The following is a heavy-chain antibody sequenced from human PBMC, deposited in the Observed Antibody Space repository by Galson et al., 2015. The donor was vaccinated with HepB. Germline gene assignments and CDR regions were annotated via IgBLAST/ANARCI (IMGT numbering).Heavy chain of an antibody. CDR2: ISYDGSNK. D-gene: IGHD1-26*01. CDR1: GFTFSSYG. Sequence: SLRLSCADSGFTFSSYGMHWVRQAPGKGLEWVAVISYDGSNKDYADSVKGRFTISRDNSKNTLYLHMNSLRAEDTAVYYCAKAYSGSYYLPDWGQGTLVTVSS. CDR3: AKAYSGSYYLPD. J-gene: IGHJ4*02. V-gene: IGHV3-30*18.